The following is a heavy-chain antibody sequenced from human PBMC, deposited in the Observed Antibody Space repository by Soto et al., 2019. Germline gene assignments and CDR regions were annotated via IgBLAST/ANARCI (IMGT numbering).Heavy chain of an antibody. CDR3: ARGTVTTTSALGWFDP. V-gene: IGHV1-18*01. CDR2: ISAYNGNT. Sequence: ASVKVSCKASGYTFTSYGISWVRQAPGQGLEWMGWISAYNGNTNYAQKLQGRVTMTTDTSTSTAYMELRSLRSDDTAVYYCARGTVTTTSALGWFDPWGQGTLVTVS. D-gene: IGHD4-17*01. CDR1: GYTFTSYG. J-gene: IGHJ5*02.